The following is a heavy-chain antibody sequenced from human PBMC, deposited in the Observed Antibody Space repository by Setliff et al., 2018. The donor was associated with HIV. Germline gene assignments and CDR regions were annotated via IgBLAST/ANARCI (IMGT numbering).Heavy chain of an antibody. CDR1: GGSISNQY. V-gene: IGHV4-59*11. Sequence: SETLSLTCTVSGGSISNQYWSWIRQPQGKGLEWIGYIYYSGTTHYNPSLKSRVAMSVDTSKNQFSLDLTSVTPADTAVYYCATSDRDSGPVDYFFDVWGRGTLVTVSS. CDR2: IYYSGTT. D-gene: IGHD4-17*01. J-gene: IGHJ2*01. CDR3: ATSDRDSGPVDYFFDV.